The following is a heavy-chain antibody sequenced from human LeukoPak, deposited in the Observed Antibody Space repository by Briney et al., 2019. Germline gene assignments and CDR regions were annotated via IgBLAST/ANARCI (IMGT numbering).Heavy chain of an antibody. CDR2: IHYSGST. J-gene: IGHJ5*02. D-gene: IGHD6-19*01. CDR1: GYSISSGYY. CDR3: ARHLYGSAWPSWFDP. Sequence: SETLSLTCAVSGYSISSGYYWGWIRQAPGKGPEWIGSIHYSGSTYYNPSLKSRVTISVDTSKNQFSLKLGSVTAADTAVYYCARHLYGSAWPSWFDPWGQGTLVTVSS. V-gene: IGHV4-38-2*01.